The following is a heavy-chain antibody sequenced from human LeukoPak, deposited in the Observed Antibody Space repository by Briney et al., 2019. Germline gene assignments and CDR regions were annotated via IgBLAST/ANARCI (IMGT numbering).Heavy chain of an antibody. CDR3: ARVGALSSSWLLY. J-gene: IGHJ4*02. D-gene: IGHD6-13*01. Sequence: GGSLRLSCAASGFTFSSYSMNWVRQAPGKGLEWVSSISRSATTIYYADSVKGRFTISRDNAKNSLYLQMNSLRAEDTAVYSCARVGALSSSWLLYWGQGTLVTVSS. CDR2: ISRSATTI. V-gene: IGHV3-48*04. CDR1: GFTFSSYS.